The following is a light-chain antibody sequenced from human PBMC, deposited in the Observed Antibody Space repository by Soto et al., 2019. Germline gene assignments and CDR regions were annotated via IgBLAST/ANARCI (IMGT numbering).Light chain of an antibody. CDR2: GAS. CDR3: QQYGGSPPT. Sequence: EIVLTQSPGTLSLSPGERATLSCRASQSVSSNYLAWYQRKPGQAPRLLIYGASSRATDIPNRFSGSGSGTXXXXXXTXXEPEDFAVYXXQQYGGSPPTFGQGTKVEIK. J-gene: IGKJ1*01. CDR1: QSVSSNY. V-gene: IGKV3-20*01.